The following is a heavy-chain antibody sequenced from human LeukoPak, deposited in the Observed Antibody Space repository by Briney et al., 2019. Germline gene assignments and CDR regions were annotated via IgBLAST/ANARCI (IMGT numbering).Heavy chain of an antibody. CDR1: GFTFSSYW. CDR3: ARPKWLVGYYYYYYMDV. Sequence: GGSLGLSCAASGFTFSSYWMSWVRQAPGKGLEWVANIKQDGSEKYYVDSVKGRFTISRDNAKNSLYLQMNSLRAEDTAVYYCARPKWLVGYYYYYYMDVWGKGTTVTVSS. J-gene: IGHJ6*03. CDR2: IKQDGSEK. D-gene: IGHD6-19*01. V-gene: IGHV3-7*01.